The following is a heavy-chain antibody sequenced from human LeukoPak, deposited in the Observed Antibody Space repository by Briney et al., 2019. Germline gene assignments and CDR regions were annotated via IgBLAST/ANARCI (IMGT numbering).Heavy chain of an antibody. CDR1: GFTFGSYA. Sequence: GGSLRLPCAASGFTFGSYAMHWVRQAPGKGLEWVAVMSFDGTHIYYADSVKGRFTISRDNSKNTLYLQMNSLRAEDTAVYYCARCSGYGMDVWGQGTTVTVS. CDR3: ARCSGYGMDV. J-gene: IGHJ6*02. V-gene: IGHV3-30-3*01. CDR2: MSFDGTHI. D-gene: IGHD3-10*02.